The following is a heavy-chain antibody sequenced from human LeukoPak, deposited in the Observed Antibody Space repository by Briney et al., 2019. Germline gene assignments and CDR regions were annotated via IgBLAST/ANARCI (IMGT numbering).Heavy chain of an antibody. CDR1: GFTFNTYN. D-gene: IGHD3-22*01. V-gene: IGHV3-21*01. CDR3: ARLYDGSAYHADHFDY. Sequence: GGSLRLSCAGSGFTFNTYNMNWVRQAPGKGLEWVSSISSSSSYIYYADSVKGRFTICRDNAKNSLYLQMNSLRAEDTAVYYCARLYDGSAYHADHFDYWGQGTLVIVSS. J-gene: IGHJ4*02. CDR2: ISSSSSYI.